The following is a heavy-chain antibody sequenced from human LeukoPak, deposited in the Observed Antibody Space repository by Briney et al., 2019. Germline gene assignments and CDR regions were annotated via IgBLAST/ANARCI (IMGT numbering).Heavy chain of an antibody. J-gene: IGHJ4*02. CDR2: INPISGGT. CDR3: ARETRRDGYKDLDY. D-gene: IGHD5-24*01. CDR1: GYRFSDYY. V-gene: IGHV1-2*02. Sequence: ASVTVSCKASGYRFSDYYIHWVRQAPGQGLEWMGWINPISGGTNFPQKFQGRVTLARDTSISTGYMELSRLTSDDTAVYYCARETRRDGYKDLDYWGQGTLVTVSS.